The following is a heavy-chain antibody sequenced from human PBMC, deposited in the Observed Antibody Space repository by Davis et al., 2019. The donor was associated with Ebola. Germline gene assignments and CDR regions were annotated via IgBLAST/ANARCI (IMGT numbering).Heavy chain of an antibody. J-gene: IGHJ4*02. CDR3: VQGTTSCHV. Sequence: GESLKISCAASGFTFSSYAMSWVRQVPGKGLECVAAISMSGGSTDYADSVKGRFTISRDNSKNMLYLQMNSLRVEDTALYYWVQGTTSCHVWGQGTLVTVSS. CDR1: GFTFSSYA. D-gene: IGHD2-2*01. V-gene: IGHV3-23*01. CDR2: ISMSGGST.